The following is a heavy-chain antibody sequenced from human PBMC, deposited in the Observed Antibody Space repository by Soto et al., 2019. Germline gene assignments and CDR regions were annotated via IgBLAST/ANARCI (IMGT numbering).Heavy chain of an antibody. D-gene: IGHD2-2*01. CDR2: IIPIFNTA. V-gene: IGHV1-69*06. J-gene: IGHJ6*02. Sequence: SSVKVSCKASGGTFSNYAISWVPQAPGQGLEWMGGIIPIFNTANYAQKFQGRVTITADKSPSTAYMELSCLRSEDTAVYSSARGLVVPAGIRYYYYGMDVWGQGTTVAVSS. CDR1: GGTFSNYA. CDR3: ARGLVVPAGIRYYYYGMDV.